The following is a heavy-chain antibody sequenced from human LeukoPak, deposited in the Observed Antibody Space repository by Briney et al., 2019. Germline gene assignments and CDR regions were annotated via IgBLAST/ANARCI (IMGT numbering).Heavy chain of an antibody. CDR2: IYYSGST. D-gene: IGHD2-2*01. J-gene: IGHJ4*02. CDR1: GDSVSSAYY. CDR3: ARAASTSCHECLSV. V-gene: IGHV4-61*03. Sequence: SGTLSLTCTVSGDSVSSAYYWTWVRQPPGKGLEWIGNIYYSGSTNYNPSLESRVTISLDTSMNHFSLRMTSVTAADTGVYFCARAASTSCHECLSVWCQGTLVTVAS.